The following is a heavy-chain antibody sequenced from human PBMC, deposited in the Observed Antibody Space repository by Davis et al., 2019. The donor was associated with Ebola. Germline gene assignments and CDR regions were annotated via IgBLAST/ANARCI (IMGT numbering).Heavy chain of an antibody. Sequence: PGGSLRLSCETSGFTFSHFGMHWVRQAPGKGLEWVAVIWYDGTQRYYADSVKGRFTISRDDSKDTLYLQMNNLRVEDTAVYYCARDSFTNAEYFQEWGQGTLVSVS. CDR2: IWYDGTQR. D-gene: IGHD2-2*01. J-gene: IGHJ1*01. CDR1: GFTFSHFG. CDR3: ARDSFTNAEYFQE. V-gene: IGHV3-33*01.